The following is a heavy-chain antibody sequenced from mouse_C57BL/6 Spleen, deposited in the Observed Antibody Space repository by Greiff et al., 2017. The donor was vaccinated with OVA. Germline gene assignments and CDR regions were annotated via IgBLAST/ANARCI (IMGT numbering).Heavy chain of an antibody. CDR2: ISDGGSYT. Sequence: VQLKESGGGLVKPGGSLKLSCAASGFTFSSYAMSWVRQTPEKRLEWVATISDGGSYTYYPDNVKGRFTISRDNAKNNLYLQMSHLKSEDTAMYYCARLTIFYAMDYWGQGTSVTVSS. CDR1: GFTFSSYA. V-gene: IGHV5-4*01. CDR3: ARLTIFYAMDY. J-gene: IGHJ4*01.